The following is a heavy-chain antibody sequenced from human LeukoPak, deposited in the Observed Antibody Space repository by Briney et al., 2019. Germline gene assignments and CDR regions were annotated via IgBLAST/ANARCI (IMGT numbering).Heavy chain of an antibody. CDR3: ARDGQEYDTGFFDY. CDR2: ISSSSSTI. Sequence: GGSLRLSCAASGFTFSSYSMNWVRQAPGKGLEWVSYISSSSSTIYYADSVKGRFTISRDNAKNSLYLQMNSLRAEDTAVYYCARDGQEYDTGFFDYWGQGTLVTVSS. V-gene: IGHV3-48*01. CDR1: GFTFSSYS. D-gene: IGHD1-1*01. J-gene: IGHJ4*02.